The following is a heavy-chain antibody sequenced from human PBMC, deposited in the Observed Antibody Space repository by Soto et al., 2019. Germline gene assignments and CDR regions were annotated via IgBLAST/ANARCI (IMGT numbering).Heavy chain of an antibody. Sequence: PGGSLRLSCAASGFTFSNYAMNWVRQAPGKGLEWVSGLSDSGGSTYYAQSVKGRFTISRDNSKNTLYLQMNSLRAEDTAVYYCAKRIHDYWGQGTLVTVSS. D-gene: IGHD2-15*01. CDR3: AKRIHDY. CDR2: LSDSGGST. V-gene: IGHV3-23*01. J-gene: IGHJ4*02. CDR1: GFTFSNYA.